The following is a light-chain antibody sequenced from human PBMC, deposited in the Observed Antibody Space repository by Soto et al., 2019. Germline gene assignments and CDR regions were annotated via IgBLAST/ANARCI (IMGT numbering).Light chain of an antibody. CDR1: QSVDNN. J-gene: IGKJ5*01. V-gene: IGKV3-20*01. Sequence: EILITQSPGTLSSSPGESAPLSCQASQSVDNNVAWYQQKPGQAPRLLIVGSFARATGIPARFSGSGSGSEFTLTISRLEPEDFAVYYCQQYGSSPRTFGQGTRLEIK. CDR2: GSF. CDR3: QQYGSSPRT.